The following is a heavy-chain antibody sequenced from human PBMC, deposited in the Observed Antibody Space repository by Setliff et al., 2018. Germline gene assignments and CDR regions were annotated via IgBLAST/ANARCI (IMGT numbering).Heavy chain of an antibody. Sequence: GGSLRLSCAASGFTFRSYGMHWVRQAPGKGLEWVAVIWYDGTNKYCADSVKGRFTISRDNSKNTPYLQMNSLRPEDTAVYYCAKDLVPAATRGRVNMTTDTSTSTAYVELRSLRSDDTAVYFCARVTYCGGDCYSFDYWGQGTLVTVSS. D-gene: IGHD2-2*01. CDR1: GFTFRSYG. CDR2: IWYDGTNK. CDR3: AKDLVPAATRGRVNMTTDTSTSTAYVELRSLRSDDTAVYFCARVTYCGGDCYSFDY. J-gene: IGHJ4*02. V-gene: IGHV3-30*02.